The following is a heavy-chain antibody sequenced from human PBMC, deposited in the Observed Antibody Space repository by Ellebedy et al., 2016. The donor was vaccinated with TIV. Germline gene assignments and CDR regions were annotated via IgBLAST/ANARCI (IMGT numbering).Heavy chain of an antibody. CDR2: MNPNSANT. D-gene: IGHD3-10*01. CDR1: GYTFGSFD. V-gene: IGHV1-8*01. J-gene: IGHJ4*02. CDR3: ARARRTLLWADN. Sequence: AASVKVSCKTSGYTFGSFDIIWVRQATGQGLEWMGWMNPNSANTGLAEKFRYRVTLTGDTSTDTAYMELNGPRSEDTAMYYCARARRTLLWADNWGQGTLLTVSS.